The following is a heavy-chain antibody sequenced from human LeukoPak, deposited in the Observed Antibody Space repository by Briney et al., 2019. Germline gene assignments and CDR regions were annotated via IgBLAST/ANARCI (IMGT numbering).Heavy chain of an antibody. Sequence: PSDTLSLICSVSGGSISASSHYWAWVRQPPGKGLEWIRSVYYTGSIRYNTSLKSQVTISVDLSKNDLFLTVNSVTAADTAFYYCARRDYRAWIDPWGQGILVTVSP. CDR3: ARRDYRAWIDP. J-gene: IGHJ5*02. V-gene: IGHV4-39*01. D-gene: IGHD2-21*01. CDR1: GGSISASSHY. CDR2: VYYTGSI.